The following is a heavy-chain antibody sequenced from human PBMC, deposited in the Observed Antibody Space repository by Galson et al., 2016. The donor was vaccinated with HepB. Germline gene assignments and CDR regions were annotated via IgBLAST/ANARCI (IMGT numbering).Heavy chain of an antibody. CDR3: AKNGVYYDPVTGHFDY. Sequence: SLRLSCAGSGFIFSTYAMSWVRQAPGKGLEWVSRIRGSGGGIDYADSVKGRFTLSRDNSKNTLYLQMSSLRAEDTAVYYCAKNGVYYDPVTGHFDYWGQGTPVTVSS. J-gene: IGHJ4*02. V-gene: IGHV3-23*01. D-gene: IGHD3-9*01. CDR1: GFIFSTYA. CDR2: IRGSGGGI.